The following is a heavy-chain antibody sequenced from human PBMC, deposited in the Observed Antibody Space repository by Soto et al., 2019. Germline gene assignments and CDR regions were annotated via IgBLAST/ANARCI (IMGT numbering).Heavy chain of an antibody. CDR1: NGSFSAYH. V-gene: IGHV4-34*01. Sequence: QVQLQERGAGLLKPSETLSLSCAVYNGSFSAYHWSWIRQSPGKGLEWIGDLSPFGINKSNPSLRSRVTSSLDSSKNQLALKLSSVTAADTAVYYCARVRRIAYKFGSGTNNVVDYWGQGTLVTVSS. D-gene: IGHD3-10*01. J-gene: IGHJ4*02. CDR3: ARVRRIAYKFGSGTNNVVDY. CDR2: LSPFGIN.